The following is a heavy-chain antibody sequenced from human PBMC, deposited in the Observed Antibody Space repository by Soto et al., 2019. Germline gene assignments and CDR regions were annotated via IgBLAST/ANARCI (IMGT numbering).Heavy chain of an antibody. CDR3: EREGGIVAKIPFDY. V-gene: IGHV4-4*07. CDR2: IYSSGST. D-gene: IGHD5-12*01. CDR1: GGSVTDYY. Sequence: SETLSLTCTVSGGSVTDYYWSWIRQPAGKGLEWIGRIYSSGSTNYNPSLRSRVSMSVDTSKNQFSLIVTSVTAADSAVYYCEREGGIVAKIPFDYWGQGTLVTVSS. J-gene: IGHJ4*02.